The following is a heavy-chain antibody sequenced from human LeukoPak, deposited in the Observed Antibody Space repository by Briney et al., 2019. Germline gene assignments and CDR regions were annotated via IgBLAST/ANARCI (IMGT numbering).Heavy chain of an antibody. Sequence: PPETLSLTCTVSGGSISSSSYYWGWIRQPPGKGLEWIGSIYYSGSTYYNPSLKSRVTISVDTSKNQFSLKLSSVTAADTAVYYCALGPYSSGWYDYWGQGTLVTVSS. V-gene: IGHV4-39*07. CDR3: ALGPYSSGWYDY. J-gene: IGHJ4*02. CDR2: IYYSGST. CDR1: GGSISSSSYY. D-gene: IGHD6-19*01.